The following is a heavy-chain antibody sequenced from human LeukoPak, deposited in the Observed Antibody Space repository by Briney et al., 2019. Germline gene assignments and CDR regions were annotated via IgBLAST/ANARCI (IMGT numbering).Heavy chain of an antibody. V-gene: IGHV5-51*01. J-gene: IGHJ4*02. CDR2: IYPGDSDT. CDR1: GYRFTTYW. Sequence: GEPRKISGKGSGYRFTTYWIGWVRRMPGKGLEWMGIIYPGDSDTIYSPSFQGQVTISADKSINTAYLQWSSLKASDTAMYYCARLDYYDRSGYYGALDYWGQGTLVTVSS. D-gene: IGHD3-22*01. CDR3: ARLDYYDRSGYYGALDY.